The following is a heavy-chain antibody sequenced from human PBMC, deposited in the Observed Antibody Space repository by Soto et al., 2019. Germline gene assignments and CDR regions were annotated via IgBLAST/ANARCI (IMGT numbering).Heavy chain of an antibody. D-gene: IGHD2-2*01. CDR2: IIPIFGTA. J-gene: IGHJ6*02. CDR1: GCTFSSYA. CDR3: ARGVIVVVPAANYYYGMDV. Sequence: GAAVKVSFKASGCTFSSYAISWVRQAPGQGLEWMGGIIPIFGTANYAQKFQGRVTITADESTGTAYMELSSLRSEDTAVYYCARGVIVVVPAANYYYGMDVWGQGTTVTVSS. V-gene: IGHV1-69*13.